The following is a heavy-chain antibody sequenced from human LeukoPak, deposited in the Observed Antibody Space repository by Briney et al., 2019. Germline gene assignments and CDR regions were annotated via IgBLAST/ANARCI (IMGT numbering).Heavy chain of an antibody. CDR1: GGSFSGYY. V-gene: IGHV4-34*01. D-gene: IGHD3-10*01. CDR2: INHSGNT. J-gene: IGHJ4*02. CDR3: ARHRGSGSPYFDY. Sequence: KPSETLSLTCAVYGGSFSGYYWSWICQPPGKGLEWIGEINHSGNTKYNPSLKSRVTISVDTSKNQFSLKLSSVTAADTAVYYCARHRGSGSPYFDYWGQGTLVTVSS.